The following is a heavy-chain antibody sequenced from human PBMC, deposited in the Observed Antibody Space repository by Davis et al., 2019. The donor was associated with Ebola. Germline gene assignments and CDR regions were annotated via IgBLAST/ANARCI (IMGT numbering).Heavy chain of an antibody. CDR2: ISSSSSYI. Sequence: PGGSLRLSCAASGFTFSSYSMNWVRQAPGKGLEWVSSISSSSSYIYYADSVKGRFTISRDNAKNSLYLQMNSLRAEDTAVYYCARVFVPATQWSDYWGQGTLVTVSS. J-gene: IGHJ4*02. D-gene: IGHD2-8*01. CDR3: ARVFVPATQWSDY. CDR1: GFTFSSYS. V-gene: IGHV3-21*01.